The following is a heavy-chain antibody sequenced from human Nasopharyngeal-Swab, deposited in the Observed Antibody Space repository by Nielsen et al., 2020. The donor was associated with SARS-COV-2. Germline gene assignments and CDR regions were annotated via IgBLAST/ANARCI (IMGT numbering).Heavy chain of an antibody. CDR2: IYSSGST. Sequence: SETLSLTCTVSGGPTRNSYWSWIRQPPGKGLEWIGHIYSSGSTNSNPSLKSRVTISVDTSRNQFSLKLSSVTAADTAVYYCARHGADCTNGVCQTYFYFRMDVWGQGTTVSVSS. CDR3: ARHGADCTNGVCQTYFYFRMDV. J-gene: IGHJ6*02. V-gene: IGHV4-59*08. D-gene: IGHD2-8*01. CDR1: GGPTRNSY.